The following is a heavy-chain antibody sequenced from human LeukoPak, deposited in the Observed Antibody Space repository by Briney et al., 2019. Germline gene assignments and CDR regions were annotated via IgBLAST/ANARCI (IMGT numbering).Heavy chain of an antibody. Sequence: ETLSLTCAVYGGSFSGYYWSWIRQPPGKGLEWVSAISGSGGSTYYADSAKGRFTISRDNSKNTLYLQMNSLRAEDTAVYYCAKEGTRITMVRGVRDHDYWGQGTLVTVSS. J-gene: IGHJ4*02. D-gene: IGHD3-10*01. V-gene: IGHV3-23*01. CDR1: GGSFSGYY. CDR2: ISGSGGST. CDR3: AKEGTRITMVRGVRDHDY.